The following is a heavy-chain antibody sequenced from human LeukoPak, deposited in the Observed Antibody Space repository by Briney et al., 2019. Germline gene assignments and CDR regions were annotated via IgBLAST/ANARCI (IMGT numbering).Heavy chain of an antibody. CDR2: IGAYNGNT. CDR3: ARGGGRYYDFWSSNWFDP. Sequence: ASVKVSCKASGYTFTSYGISWVRQAPGQGLEWMGWIGAYNGNTNYAQKLQGRVTMTSDTSTSTAYMELRSLRSDDTAVYYCARGGGRYYDFWSSNWFDPWGQGTLVTVSS. D-gene: IGHD3-3*01. J-gene: IGHJ5*02. CDR1: GYTFTSYG. V-gene: IGHV1-18*01.